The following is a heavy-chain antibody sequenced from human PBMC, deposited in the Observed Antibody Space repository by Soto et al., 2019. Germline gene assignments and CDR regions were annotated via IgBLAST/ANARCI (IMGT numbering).Heavy chain of an antibody. V-gene: IGHV4-30-4*02. CDR1: GGSISSGDYY. D-gene: IGHD2-15*01. CDR3: AGAYGGNCFDY. Sequence: SETLSLTCTVSGGSISSGDYYWSWIRQPPGKGLEWIGYIRYSGSTYHNPSLKSRVTISVDTSKNQFSLKLSSVTAADTAVYYCAGAYGGNCFDYWGQGTLVTVSS. J-gene: IGHJ4*02. CDR2: IRYSGST.